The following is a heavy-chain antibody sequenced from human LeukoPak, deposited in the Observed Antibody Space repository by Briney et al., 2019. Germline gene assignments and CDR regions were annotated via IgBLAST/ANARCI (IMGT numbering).Heavy chain of an antibody. CDR3: ARRYMGYYYDSRGWFDP. V-gene: IGHV1-2*02. CDR2: INHNSGGT. J-gene: IGHJ5*02. Sequence: ASVKVSCKASGYTFTGYYMHWVRQAPGQGLEWMGGINHNSGGTNYAQKFPGRVTMTRETSISTAYTELSRLRSDDTAVYYCARRYMGYYYDSRGWFDPWGQGTLVTVSS. CDR1: GYTFTGYY. D-gene: IGHD3-22*01.